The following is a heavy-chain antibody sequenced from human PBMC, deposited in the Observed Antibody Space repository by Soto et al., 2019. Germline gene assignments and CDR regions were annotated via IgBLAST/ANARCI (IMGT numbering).Heavy chain of an antibody. Sequence: QVQLVQSGAEVKKPGASVKVSCKASGYTFTSYYMHWVRQAPGQGLEWMGIINPGGGSTVYAQKFQGRVTMTRDTSTSTVYMELSSLRSEDXAVYYCARRGNHYYGMDVWGQGTTVTVS. D-gene: IGHD3-10*01. CDR2: INPGGGST. J-gene: IGHJ6*02. V-gene: IGHV1-46*01. CDR1: GYTFTSYY. CDR3: ARRGNHYYGMDV.